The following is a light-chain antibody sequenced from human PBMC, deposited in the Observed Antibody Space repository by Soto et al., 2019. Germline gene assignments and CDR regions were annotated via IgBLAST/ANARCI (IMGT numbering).Light chain of an antibody. J-gene: IGKJ1*01. CDR1: QSVSST. CDR2: GAS. Sequence: EIVMTQSPATLSVSPGERVTLSCRASQSVSSTLAWYQQKPGQAPRLLIYGASTRATDIPARFTGSGSGTEFTLTIGSLQSEDFAVYYCQQYNIWPVTFGQGTKVEIK. CDR3: QQYNIWPVT. V-gene: IGKV3-15*01.